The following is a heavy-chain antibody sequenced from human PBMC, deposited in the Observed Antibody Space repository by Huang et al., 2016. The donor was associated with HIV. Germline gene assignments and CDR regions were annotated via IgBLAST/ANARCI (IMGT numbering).Heavy chain of an antibody. CDR1: GFTFSSYW. Sequence: EVQLVESGGGLVQPGGSLRLSCAASGFTFSSYWMHWVRQAPGKGLVWVERINGDGSSTNYADSVKGRFTISRDNAKNTLYVQVNSLRAEDTAVYYCARGTRLTGLWYFDLWGRSTLVIVSS. V-gene: IGHV3-74*01. CDR2: INGDGSST. J-gene: IGHJ2*01. D-gene: IGHD7-27*01. CDR3: ARGTRLTGLWYFDL.